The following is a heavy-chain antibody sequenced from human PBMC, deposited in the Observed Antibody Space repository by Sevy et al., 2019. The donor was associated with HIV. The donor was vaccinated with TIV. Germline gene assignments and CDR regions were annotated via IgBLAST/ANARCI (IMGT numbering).Heavy chain of an antibody. Sequence: GGSLRLSCAASGFTFSKYSMSWVHQPPGKGLEWVSTLSFGCGEINYADSVEGRFTISRDNSKSSVYLQMNNLRPEDTAVYYCAREGCTKPHDYWGQGTLVTVSS. D-gene: IGHD2-8*01. CDR2: LSFGCGEI. J-gene: IGHJ4*02. V-gene: IGHV3-23*01. CDR1: GFTFSKYS. CDR3: AREGCTKPHDY.